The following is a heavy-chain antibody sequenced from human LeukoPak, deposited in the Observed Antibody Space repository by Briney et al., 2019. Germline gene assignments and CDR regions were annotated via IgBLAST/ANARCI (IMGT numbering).Heavy chain of an antibody. CDR1: GFTFSSYS. Sequence: GGSLRLSCAASGFTFSSYSMNWVRQAPGKGLEWVSSISSSSSYIYYADSVKGRFTISRDNAKNSLYLQMNSLRAEDTAVYYCARVGDLYGMDVWGQGTTVTVPS. CDR2: ISSSSSYI. D-gene: IGHD4-17*01. J-gene: IGHJ6*02. CDR3: ARVGDLYGMDV. V-gene: IGHV3-21*01.